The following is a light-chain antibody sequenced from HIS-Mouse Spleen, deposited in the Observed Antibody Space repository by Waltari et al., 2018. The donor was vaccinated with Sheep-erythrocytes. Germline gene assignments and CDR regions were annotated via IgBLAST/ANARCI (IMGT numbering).Light chain of an antibody. CDR2: GAS. CDR3: QQYNNWPPGT. Sequence: EIVMTQSPATLSVSPGERATLSCRASQSVSSNLAWYQQKPGQAPRLLIYGASTRPTGIPASFSGSGSGTEFTLTISSMQSEDFAVYYCQQYNNWPPGTFGQGTKLEIK. V-gene: IGKV3-15*01. J-gene: IGKJ2*02. CDR1: QSVSSN.